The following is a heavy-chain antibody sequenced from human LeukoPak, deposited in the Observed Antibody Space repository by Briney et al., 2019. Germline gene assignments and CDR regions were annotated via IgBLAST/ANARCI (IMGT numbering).Heavy chain of an antibody. D-gene: IGHD3-22*01. CDR2: INHSGST. J-gene: IGHJ4*02. CDR3: ARTPPTYYYDSSGSFDY. Sequence: SETLSLTCAVYGGSFSGYYWSWIRQPPGKGLEWIGEINHSGSTNYNPSLKSRVTISVDTSKNQFSLKLSSVTAADTAVYYCARTPPTYYYDSSGSFDYWGQGTLVTVSS. V-gene: IGHV4-34*01. CDR1: GGSFSGYY.